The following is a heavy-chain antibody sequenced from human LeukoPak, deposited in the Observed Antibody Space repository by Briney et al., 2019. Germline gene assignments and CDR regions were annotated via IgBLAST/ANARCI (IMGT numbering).Heavy chain of an antibody. CDR2: IRSDGSDT. CDR3: ARGIAAAGMGGVFDY. CDR1: GFTFSDTW. J-gene: IGHJ4*02. V-gene: IGHV3-74*01. D-gene: IGHD6-13*01. Sequence: PGGSLRLSCAASGFTFSDTWMHWVRQAPGEGLVWVSRIRSDGSDTRYAESVKGRFTISRDNAKNTLYLQMNSLRAEDTAVYYCARGIAAAGMGGVFDYWGQGTLVTVSS.